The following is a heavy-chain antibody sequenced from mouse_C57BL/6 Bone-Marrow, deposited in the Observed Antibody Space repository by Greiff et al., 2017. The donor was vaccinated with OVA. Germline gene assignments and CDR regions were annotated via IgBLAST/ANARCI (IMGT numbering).Heavy chain of an antibody. CDR1: GYTFTSYW. V-gene: IGHV1-72*01. J-gene: IGHJ4*01. D-gene: IGHD2-1*01. CDR3: ARAPLWYPYYYAMDY. Sequence: QVQLQQPGAELVKPGASVKLSCKASGYTFTSYWMHWVKQRPGRGLEWIGRIDPNSGGTKYNEKFKSKATLTVDKPSSTAYMQLSSLTSEDSAVYYCARAPLWYPYYYAMDYWGQGTSVTVSS. CDR2: IDPNSGGT.